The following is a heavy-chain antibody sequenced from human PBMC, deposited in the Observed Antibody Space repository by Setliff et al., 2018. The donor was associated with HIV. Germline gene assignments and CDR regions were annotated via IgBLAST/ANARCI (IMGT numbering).Heavy chain of an antibody. V-gene: IGHV4-59*01. CDR2: IYYSGST. J-gene: IGHJ4*02. Sequence: SETLSLTCTVSGGSISSYYWSWIRQPPGKGLEWIGYIYYSGSTNYNPSLKSRVTISLDTSKNQFSLRLRSVTAADTAVYYCARGGRTSYGPFDYWGQGTPVTVSS. CDR1: GGSISSYY. CDR3: ARGGRTSYGPFDY. D-gene: IGHD3-16*01.